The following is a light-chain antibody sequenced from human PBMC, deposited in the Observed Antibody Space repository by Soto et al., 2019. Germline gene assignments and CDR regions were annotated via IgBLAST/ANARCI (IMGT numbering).Light chain of an antibody. CDR2: GNS. CDR1: SSNIGAGYN. CDR3: QSYDSSPAKV. Sequence: QLVLTQPPSVSGAPGQRVTISCTGSSSNIGAGYNVHWYQQLPGTAPKLLIFGNSNRPSGVPDRFSGSKSGTSASLAITGLQAEDEADYYCQSYDSSPAKVFGGGTKVTVL. J-gene: IGLJ2*01. V-gene: IGLV1-40*01.